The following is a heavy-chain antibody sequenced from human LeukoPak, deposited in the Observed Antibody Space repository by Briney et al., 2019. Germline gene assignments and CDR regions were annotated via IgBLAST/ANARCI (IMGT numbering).Heavy chain of an antibody. CDR2: INPNSGGT. D-gene: IGHD5-18*01. Sequence: ASVKVSCKASGYSFTAYYMHWVRQAPGQGLEWMGWINPNSGGTNYAQKLQGRVTMTTDTSTTTAYMELRSLRSDDSAVYYCARGSSYGFSMGYWGQGTLATVSS. V-gene: IGHV1-2*02. CDR1: GYSFTAYY. J-gene: IGHJ4*02. CDR3: ARGSSYGFSMGY.